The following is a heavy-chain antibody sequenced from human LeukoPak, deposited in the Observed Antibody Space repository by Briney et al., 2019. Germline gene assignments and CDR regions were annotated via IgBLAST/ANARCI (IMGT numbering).Heavy chain of an antibody. J-gene: IGHJ5*02. CDR2: IYSSGST. CDR1: GGSISSSSYY. V-gene: IGHV4-39*01. D-gene: IGHD3-10*01. CDR3: ARTYGSGSFRNWFDP. Sequence: PSETLSLTCTVSGGSISSSSYYWGWIRQPPGKGLEWIGSIYSSGSTYYNPSLKSRVTISVDTSKNQFSLKLSSVTAADTALYYCARTYGSGSFRNWFDPWGQGALVTVSS.